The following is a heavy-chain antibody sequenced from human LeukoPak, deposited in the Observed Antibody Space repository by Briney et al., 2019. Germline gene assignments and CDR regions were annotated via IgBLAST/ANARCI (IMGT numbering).Heavy chain of an antibody. V-gene: IGHV3-30*02. J-gene: IGHJ4*02. CDR1: GFTFSSYG. CDR3: AKDSKGYCSSTSCYATFDY. CDR2: IRYDGSNK. D-gene: IGHD2-2*01. Sequence: PGGSLRLSCAASGFTFSSYGMHWVRQAPGKGLEWVAFIRYDGSNKYYADSVKGRFTISRDNSKNTLYLQMNSLRAEDTAVYYCAKDSKGYCSSTSCYATFDYWGQGTLVTVSS.